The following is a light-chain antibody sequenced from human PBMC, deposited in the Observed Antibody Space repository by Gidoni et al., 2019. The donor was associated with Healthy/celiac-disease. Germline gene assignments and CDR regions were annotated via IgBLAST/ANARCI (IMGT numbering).Light chain of an antibody. Sequence: DIVMTQSPLSLPVTPGEPASISCRSSPSLLHSNVYNYLDWYLQKPGQSPKLLIYLGSNRASGVPDRFSGSGSGTDFTLKISRVEAEDVGVYYCMQALQTPRTFGQGTKVEIK. CDR2: LGS. J-gene: IGKJ1*01. CDR1: PSLLHSNVYNY. CDR3: MQALQTPRT. V-gene: IGKV2-28*01.